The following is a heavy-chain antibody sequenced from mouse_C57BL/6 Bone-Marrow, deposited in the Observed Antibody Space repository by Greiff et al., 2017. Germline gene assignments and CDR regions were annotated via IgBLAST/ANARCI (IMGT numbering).Heavy chain of an antibody. CDR2: INPSTGGT. Sequence: VQLKESGAELVKPGASVKISCKASGYAFSSYWMNWVKQRPGKSLEWIGEINPSTGGTTSNQKFKAKDTLTVDKSSSTAYMQLKSLTSEDSAVYYCARSRYYGSSYYFDYWGQGTTLTVSS. CDR3: ARSRYYGSSYYFDY. V-gene: IGHV1-42*01. CDR1: GYAFSSYW. J-gene: IGHJ2*01. D-gene: IGHD1-1*01.